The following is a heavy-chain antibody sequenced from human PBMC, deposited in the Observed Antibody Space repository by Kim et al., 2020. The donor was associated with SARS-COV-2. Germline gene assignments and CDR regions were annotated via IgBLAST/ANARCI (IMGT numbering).Heavy chain of an antibody. D-gene: IGHD6-13*01. CDR2: ISAYNGNT. J-gene: IGHJ4*02. Sequence: ASVKVSCKASGYTFTSYGISWVRQAPGQGLEWMGWISAYNGNTNYAQKLQGRVTMTTDTSTSTAYMELRSLRSDDTAVYYCVSGPIAAAGNLFDYWGQGTLVTVSS. V-gene: IGHV1-18*01. CDR1: GYTFTSYG. CDR3: VSGPIAAAGNLFDY.